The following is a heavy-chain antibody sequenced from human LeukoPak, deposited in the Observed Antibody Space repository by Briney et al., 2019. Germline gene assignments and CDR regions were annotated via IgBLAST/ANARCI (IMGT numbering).Heavy chain of an antibody. CDR1: GDSISSSRYY. CDR3: ARVAPRIAIGNYFDY. CDR2: IYYRGST. Sequence: PSETLSLTCSVSGDSISSSRYYWGWIRQSPGKGLEWIGSIYYRGSTYYNPSLKSRVTISVDTSKNQFSLKLSSVTAADTAVYYCARVAPRIAIGNYFDYWGQGTLVTVSS. D-gene: IGHD6-13*01. J-gene: IGHJ4*02. V-gene: IGHV4-39*07.